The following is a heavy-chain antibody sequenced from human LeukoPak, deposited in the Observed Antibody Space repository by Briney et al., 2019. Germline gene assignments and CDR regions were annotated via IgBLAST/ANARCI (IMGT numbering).Heavy chain of an antibody. V-gene: IGHV3-30*18. Sequence: GLSMTLSCPPSGFTFSSYCMHWVRQAPGKGLEWVAVISYDGSNKYYADSVKGRFTISRDNSKNTLYLQMNSLRAEDTAVYFCAKVGGITGTKGDYWGQGTLVTVSS. CDR2: ISYDGSNK. J-gene: IGHJ4*02. CDR1: GFTFSSYC. D-gene: IGHD1-20*01. CDR3: AKVGGITGTKGDY.